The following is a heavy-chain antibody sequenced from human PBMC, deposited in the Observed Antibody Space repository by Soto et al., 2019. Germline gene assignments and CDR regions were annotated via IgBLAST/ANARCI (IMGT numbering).Heavy chain of an antibody. CDR1: GGSMSEYF. Sequence: SETLSLTCSVSGGSMSEYFWSWIRQSPGKGLEWIGYIYYLGSTDYNPSLKSRITISVDTSKGQFSLRLTSVTAADTAVYYCARDGYDGSGSPYPAYWGPGTQVTVSS. V-gene: IGHV4-59*01. D-gene: IGHD3-10*01. CDR3: ARDGYDGSGSPYPAY. J-gene: IGHJ4*02. CDR2: IYYLGST.